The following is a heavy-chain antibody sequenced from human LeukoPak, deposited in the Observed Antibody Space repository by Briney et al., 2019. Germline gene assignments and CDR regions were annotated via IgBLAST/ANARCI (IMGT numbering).Heavy chain of an antibody. CDR2: IIPIFGTA. Sequence: GSSVKVSCKASGGTFSSYAISWVRQAPGQGLEWMGRIIPIFGTANYAQKFQGRVTITTDESTSTAYMELSSLRSEDTAVYYCARQYYYGSGSYWYFDLWGRGTLVTVSS. CDR3: ARQYYYGSGSYWYFDL. V-gene: IGHV1-69*05. CDR1: GGTFSSYA. D-gene: IGHD3-10*01. J-gene: IGHJ2*01.